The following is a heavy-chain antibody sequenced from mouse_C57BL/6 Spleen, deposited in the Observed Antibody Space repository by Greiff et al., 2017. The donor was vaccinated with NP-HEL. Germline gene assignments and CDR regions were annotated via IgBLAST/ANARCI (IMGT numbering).Heavy chain of an antibody. CDR3: ARHFDYGSSYSWFAY. CDR1: GYAFSSSW. D-gene: IGHD1-1*01. V-gene: IGHV1-82*01. CDR2: IYPGDGDT. J-gene: IGHJ3*01. Sequence: QVQLQQSGPELVKPGASVKISCKASGYAFSSSWMNWVKQRPGKGLEWIGRIYPGDGDTNYNGKFKGKATLTADKSSSTAYMQLSSLTSEDSAVYFCARHFDYGSSYSWFAYWGQGTLVTVSA.